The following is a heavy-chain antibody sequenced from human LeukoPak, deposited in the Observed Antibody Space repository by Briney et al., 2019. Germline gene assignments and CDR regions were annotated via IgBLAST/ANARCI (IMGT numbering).Heavy chain of an antibody. V-gene: IGHV3-9*01. D-gene: IGHD6-13*01. Sequence: GGSLRLSCAASGFTFGDYAMHWVRQAPGKGLEWVSGISWNSGSIGYADSVKGRFTISRDNAKNSLYLQMNSRRAEDTALYYCAKGPRIAAAGGVAFDIWGQGTMVTVSS. CDR2: ISWNSGSI. CDR3: AKGPRIAAAGGVAFDI. CDR1: GFTFGDYA. J-gene: IGHJ3*02.